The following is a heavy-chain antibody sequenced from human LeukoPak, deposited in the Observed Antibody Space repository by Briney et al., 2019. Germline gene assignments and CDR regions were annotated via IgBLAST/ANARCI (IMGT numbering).Heavy chain of an antibody. CDR1: GFTFSDYP. D-gene: IGHD6-19*01. CDR2: ISGSGETI. J-gene: IGHJ3*01. Sequence: GGSLRLSCAASGFTFSDYPMSWVRQAPGKGLKWVSVISGSGETIYYADSVKGRFTISRDNSRRTLYLQMNGLRADDTAVYYCAKDRTRGWYLGYDAFDVWGQGTMVTVSS. CDR3: AKDRTRGWYLGYDAFDV. V-gene: IGHV3-23*01.